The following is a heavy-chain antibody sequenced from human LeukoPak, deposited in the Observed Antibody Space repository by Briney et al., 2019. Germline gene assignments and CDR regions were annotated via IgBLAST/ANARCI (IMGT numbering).Heavy chain of an antibody. D-gene: IGHD6-13*01. J-gene: IGHJ4*02. V-gene: IGHV4-34*01. CDR3: ARGLYSNSWNISHFYY. CDR1: GGSFSGYY. Sequence: SETLSPTCGVYGGSFSGYYWSWIRQPPGKGLGWVGEINHSGSTNYNPTLKRRVTISVDTSKNQFSLKLSSVTAGDTAVYYCARGLYSNSWNISHFYYSGQGSPVSVSS. CDR2: INHSGST.